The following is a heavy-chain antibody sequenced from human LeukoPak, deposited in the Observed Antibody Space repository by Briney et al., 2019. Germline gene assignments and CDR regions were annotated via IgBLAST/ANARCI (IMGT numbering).Heavy chain of an antibody. V-gene: IGHV3-21*04. CDR1: GFTFSSYS. Sequence: GGSLRLSCAASGFTFSSYSMNWVRQAPGKGLEWVSSISSSSSYIYYADSVKGRFTISRDNAKNSLYLQMNSLRAEDTAIYYCAKPVGATSVAYWGQGTLVTVSS. CDR3: AKPVGATSVAY. J-gene: IGHJ4*02. D-gene: IGHD1-26*01. CDR2: ISSSSSYI.